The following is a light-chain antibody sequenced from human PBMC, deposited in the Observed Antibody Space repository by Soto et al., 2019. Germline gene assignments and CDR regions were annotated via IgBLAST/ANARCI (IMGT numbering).Light chain of an antibody. CDR1: QSIGSY. CDR3: QQSTRTPYT. V-gene: IGKV1-39*01. Sequence: DIQMTQSPSSLSASVGDRVTITCRASQSIGSYLSWYQQKPGKAPNLLIYGASSLQSGVPSRFSGSGSGTDFTLTIRSLQVEDFGAYYCQQSTRTPYTFGQGTKLEI. J-gene: IGKJ2*01. CDR2: GAS.